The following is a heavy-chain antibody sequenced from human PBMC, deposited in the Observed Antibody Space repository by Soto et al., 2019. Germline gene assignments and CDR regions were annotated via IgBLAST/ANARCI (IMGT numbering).Heavy chain of an antibody. CDR1: GGSISSSSYY. CDR2: IYYSGST. Sequence: QLQLQESGPGLVKPSETLSLTCTVSGGSISSSSYYWGWIRQPPGKGLEWIGSIYYSGSTYYNPSLKSRVTISVDTSKNQFSLKLSSVTAADTAVYYCARHRFLRRHGAIVVVIAMMHFDYWGQGTLVTVSS. J-gene: IGHJ4*02. V-gene: IGHV4-39*01. D-gene: IGHD2-21*01. CDR3: ARHRFLRRHGAIVVVIAMMHFDY.